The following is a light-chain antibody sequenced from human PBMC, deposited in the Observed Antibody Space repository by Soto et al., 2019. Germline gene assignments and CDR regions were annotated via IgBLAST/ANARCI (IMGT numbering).Light chain of an antibody. Sequence: QSALTQPASVSGSPGQSITISCTGTSSDVGGYNYVSWYQQHPGKAPQLMIYEVTNRPSGVSNRFSGSKSGNTASLTISGLQAEDEADYYCTSHTSSGRLFGGGTKLTVL. J-gene: IGLJ3*02. CDR1: SSDVGGYNY. CDR2: EVT. V-gene: IGLV2-14*01. CDR3: TSHTSSGRL.